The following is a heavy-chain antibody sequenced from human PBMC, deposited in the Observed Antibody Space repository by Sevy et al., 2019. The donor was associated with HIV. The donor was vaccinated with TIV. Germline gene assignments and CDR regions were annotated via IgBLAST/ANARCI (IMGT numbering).Heavy chain of an antibody. V-gene: IGHV3-7*01. Sequence: GGSLRLSCAASGFTFSSYWMSWVRQAPGKGLEWVANIKQDGSEKYYVDSVKGRFTISRDNSENTLYLQMNSLRAEDTAVYYCTRDGGGDYFDYWGLGTLVTVSS. J-gene: IGHJ4*02. CDR2: IKQDGSEK. CDR1: GFTFSSYW. CDR3: TRDGGGDYFDY. D-gene: IGHD2-15*01.